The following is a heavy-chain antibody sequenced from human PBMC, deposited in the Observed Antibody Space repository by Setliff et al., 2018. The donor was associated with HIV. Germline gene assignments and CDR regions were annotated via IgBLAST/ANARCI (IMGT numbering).Heavy chain of an antibody. J-gene: IGHJ6*02. CDR3: ARDSIAVAGTDYYGMDV. CDR1: GFSFGSYG. Sequence: GSLRLSCAASGFSFGSYGMHWVRQAPGKGLEWVAIIWYDGSNKKYAESAKGRFTISRDNSENTLYLQMNSLRVEDTAVYYCARDSIAVAGTDYYGMDVWGQGTTVTVSS. V-gene: IGHV3-33*01. CDR2: IWYDGSNK. D-gene: IGHD6-19*01.